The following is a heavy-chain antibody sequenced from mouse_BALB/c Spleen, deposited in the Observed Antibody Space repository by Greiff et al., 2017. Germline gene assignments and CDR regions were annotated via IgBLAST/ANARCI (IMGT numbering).Heavy chain of an antibody. Sequence: QVQLQQSGAELVRPGSSVKISCKASGYAFSSYWMNWVKQRPGQGLEWIGQIYPGDGDTNYNGKFKGKATLTADKFSSTAYMQLSSLTSEDSAVYFCARPYGYDRAWFAYWGQGTLVTVSA. CDR1: GYAFSSYW. CDR2: IYPGDGDT. V-gene: IGHV1-80*01. CDR3: ARPYGYDRAWFAY. J-gene: IGHJ3*01. D-gene: IGHD2-2*01.